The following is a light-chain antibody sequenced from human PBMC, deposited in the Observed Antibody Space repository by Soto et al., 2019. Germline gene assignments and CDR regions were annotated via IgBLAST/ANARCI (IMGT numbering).Light chain of an antibody. Sequence: EIVWTQSPATLSLSPGERATLSCRASQSVSSYLAWYQQKPGQAPRLLIYDASNRATGIPARFSGSGSGTDFTLTIISLEPEDFAVYYCQQRSNWPPYTFGQGTKLEIK. CDR2: DAS. CDR1: QSVSSY. J-gene: IGKJ2*01. V-gene: IGKV3-11*01. CDR3: QQRSNWPPYT.